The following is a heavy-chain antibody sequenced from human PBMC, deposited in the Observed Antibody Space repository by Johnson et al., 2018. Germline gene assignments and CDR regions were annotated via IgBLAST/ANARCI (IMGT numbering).Heavy chain of an antibody. CDR1: GFTFSPYA. D-gene: IGHD3-16*01. Sequence: QVQLVESGGGVVQPGRSLRLSCAASGFTFSPYAMFWVRQAPGQGLEWVAVIGYDGGHTYSADSVKGRFTISRDNSKKTPFLQMTSLRAEDTAVYYCANALGVDPYDGLDTWGQGTMVTVSS. CDR3: ANALGVDPYDGLDT. J-gene: IGHJ3*02. V-gene: IGHV3-30*18. CDR2: IGYDGGHT.